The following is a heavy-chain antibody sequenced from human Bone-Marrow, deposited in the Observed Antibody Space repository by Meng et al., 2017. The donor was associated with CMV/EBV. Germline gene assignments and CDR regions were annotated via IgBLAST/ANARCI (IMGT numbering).Heavy chain of an antibody. CDR1: GFTFSSHW. CDR3: ARVAAAGRGMDV. D-gene: IGHD6-13*01. J-gene: IGHJ6*02. CDR2: INQDGSQK. V-gene: IGHV3-7*04. Sequence: GGSLRLSCAASGFTFSSHWMTWVRQAPGKGLEWVANINQDGSQKNYVGSVKGRFTISRDNAKNSLFLQMNSLRAEDTAVYYCARVAAAGRGMDVWGPGTTVTVSS.